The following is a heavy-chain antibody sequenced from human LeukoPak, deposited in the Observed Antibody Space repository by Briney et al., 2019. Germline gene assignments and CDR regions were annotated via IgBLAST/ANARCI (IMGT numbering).Heavy chain of an antibody. CDR3: ARDRDGSGSPTDY. V-gene: IGHV3-30-3*01. D-gene: IGHD3-10*01. Sequence: GGTLRLSCAASGFTFSSYAMSWVRQAPGKGLEWVAVISYDGSNKYYADSVKGRFTISRDNSKNTLYLQMNSLRAEDTAVYYCARDRDGSGSPTDYWGQGTLVTVSS. CDR1: GFTFSSYA. CDR2: ISYDGSNK. J-gene: IGHJ4*02.